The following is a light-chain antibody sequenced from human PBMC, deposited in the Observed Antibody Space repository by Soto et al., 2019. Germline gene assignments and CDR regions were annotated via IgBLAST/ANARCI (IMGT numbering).Light chain of an antibody. CDR3: HQTYSAPFT. J-gene: IGKJ2*01. Sequence: DIQITQSPSSLSASVGDRVIITCRASQSIAGYLTWYQQKPGKAPNLLINAASTLQSGVQSSLSGSRSGTDFTHTSSRLQPEVFATYYYHQTYSAPFTFGQGTQLEIK. V-gene: IGKV1-39*01. CDR1: QSIAGY. CDR2: AAS.